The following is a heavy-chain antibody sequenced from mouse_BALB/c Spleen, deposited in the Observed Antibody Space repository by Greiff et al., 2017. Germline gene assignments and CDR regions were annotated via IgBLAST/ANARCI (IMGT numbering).Heavy chain of an antibody. V-gene: IGHV7-3*02. CDR3: ARDPADY. CDR1: GFTFTDYY. J-gene: IGHJ4*01. CDR2: IRNKANGYTT. Sequence: EVQLVESGGGLVQPGGSLRLSCATSGFTFTDYYMSWVRQPPGKALEWLGFIRNKANGYTTEYSASVKGRFTISRDNSQSILYLQMNTLRAEDSATYYCARDPADYWGQGTSVTVSS.